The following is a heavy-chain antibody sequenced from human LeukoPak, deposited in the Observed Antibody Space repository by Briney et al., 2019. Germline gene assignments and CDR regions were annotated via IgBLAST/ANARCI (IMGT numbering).Heavy chain of an antibody. V-gene: IGHV3-23*01. CDR3: AKNYHDSSGYFSWAFDI. J-gene: IGHJ3*02. D-gene: IGHD3-22*01. CDR1: GFTFRIYA. CDR2: ILASGGST. Sequence: QSGGSLRLSCAASGFTFRIYAMTWVRQAPGKGPEWVSGILASGGSTYYADSVKGRFTISRDNSKNTLYLQMNSLRAEDTAVYYCAKNYHDSSGYFSWAFDIWGQRTMVTLSS.